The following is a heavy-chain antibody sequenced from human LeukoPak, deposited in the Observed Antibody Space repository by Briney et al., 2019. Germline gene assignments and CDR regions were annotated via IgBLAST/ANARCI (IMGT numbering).Heavy chain of an antibody. V-gene: IGHV3-7*01. CDR3: ARAPRGSGSLYYFDY. CDR2: INQNESDR. D-gene: IGHD1-26*01. J-gene: IGHJ4*02. CDR1: GFTFSSYW. Sequence: GGSLRLSCAASGFTFSSYWMSWVRQAPGKGLEWVANINQNESDRYYVDSVKGRFTISRDSAKNSLYLQMNSLRAEDTAVYYCARAPRGSGSLYYFDYWGQGTLVTVSS.